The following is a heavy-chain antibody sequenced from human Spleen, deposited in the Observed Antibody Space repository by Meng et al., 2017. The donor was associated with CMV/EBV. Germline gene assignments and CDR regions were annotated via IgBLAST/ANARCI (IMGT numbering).Heavy chain of an antibody. V-gene: IGHV3-23*01. Sequence: GALKISCAASGFTFSSYAMTWVRQAPGQGLEWVSTITNTGANTYYADSVKGRFTISRDNSNNTLYLRMNSLRAEDTAVYYCAKGHIVVVPPALDYWGQGTLVTVSS. CDR3: AKGHIVVVPPALDY. J-gene: IGHJ4*02. CDR2: ITNTGANT. CDR1: GFTFSSYA. D-gene: IGHD2-2*01.